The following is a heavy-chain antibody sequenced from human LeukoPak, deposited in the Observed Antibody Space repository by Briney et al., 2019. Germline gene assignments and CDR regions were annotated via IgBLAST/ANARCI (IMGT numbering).Heavy chain of an antibody. CDR1: QFNFNKFG. V-gene: IGHV3-23*01. J-gene: IGHJ6*03. Sequence: GGSLRLSCATSQFNFNKFGMTWVRQAPGKGLEWVSSISGNGGSTQYADSVQGRFAISRDNPKNTLYLQMNSLRSEDTAVYYCARGYGSGSYYRTSYYSYYLDVWGKGTTVTVSS. CDR3: ARGYGSGSYYRTSYYSYYLDV. CDR2: ISGNGGST. D-gene: IGHD3-10*01.